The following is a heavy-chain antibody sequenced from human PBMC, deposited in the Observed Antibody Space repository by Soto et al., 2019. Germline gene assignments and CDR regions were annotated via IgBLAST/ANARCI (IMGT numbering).Heavy chain of an antibody. V-gene: IGHV1-18*01. CDR2: ISVYNGNT. D-gene: IGHD3-10*01. J-gene: IGHJ4*02. CDR1: GYIFDNYG. Sequence: ASVKVSCKASGYIFDNYGIHWVRQAPGQGLEWMGWISVYNGNTNYVQKLQGRVTMTTDTSTNIVYMELRSLRSDDTAVYYCARDPMVGGVLKYHFDYWGQGTLVTVSS. CDR3: ARDPMVGGVLKYHFDY.